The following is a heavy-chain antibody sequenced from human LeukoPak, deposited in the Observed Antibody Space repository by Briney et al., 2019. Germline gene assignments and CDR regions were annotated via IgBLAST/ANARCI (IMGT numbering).Heavy chain of an antibody. CDR2: MKQDGSGT. CDR1: GGSISSGGYS. J-gene: IGHJ4*02. V-gene: IGHV3-7*01. D-gene: IGHD1-26*01. CDR3: ARDKIVGATHFDY. Sequence: LSLTCAVSGGSISSGGYSWSWIRQPPGKGLEWVANMKQDGSGTYYVDSVKGRFTISRDNAKNSLYLQMNSLRAEDTAVYYCARDKIVGATHFDYWGQGALVTVSS.